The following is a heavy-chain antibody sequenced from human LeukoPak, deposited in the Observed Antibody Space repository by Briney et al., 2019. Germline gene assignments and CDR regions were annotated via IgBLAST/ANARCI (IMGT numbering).Heavy chain of an antibody. CDR1: GGTFRSYA. CDR3: ARGRVSRTTLVTWFDT. V-gene: IGHV1-69*05. D-gene: IGHD5-18*01. CDR2: VISIAPTA. Sequence: RASVPVSCKASGGTFRSYAISWVRQAPGQGLEWVGGVISIAPTANYAQKFQDRVTMNMDEYTTTAFMELRRLRSDGTAVYYCARGRVSRTTLVTWFDTWGQGTLVTVSS. J-gene: IGHJ5*02.